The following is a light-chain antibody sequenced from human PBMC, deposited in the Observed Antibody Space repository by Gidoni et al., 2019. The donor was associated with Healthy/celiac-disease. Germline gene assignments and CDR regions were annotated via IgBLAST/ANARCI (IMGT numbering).Light chain of an antibody. CDR3: CSYAGSYTWV. J-gene: IGLJ3*02. V-gene: IGLV2-11*01. Sequence: QSALTQPRSVSGSPGQSVTISCTGTSSDVGCYDYVSWYQQHPGKAPKLMIHDVTKRPSGVPDRFSGSKSDNTASVTISGLQAEDEADYYCCSYAGSYTWVFGGGTKLTVL. CDR2: DVT. CDR1: SSDVGCYDY.